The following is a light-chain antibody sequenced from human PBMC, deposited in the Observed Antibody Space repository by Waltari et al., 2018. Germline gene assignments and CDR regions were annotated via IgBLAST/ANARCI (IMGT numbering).Light chain of an antibody. CDR1: QGISSW. V-gene: IGKV1D-16*01. CDR3: QQYNSVPLT. J-gene: IGKJ4*01. CDR2: EAS. Sequence: DFQMTQSPSSLSPSVGDIVTITCRASQGISSWLTWYQQKPGKAPKPLIYEASSLRSGVPARFSGSGSGTDFTLTISSLQPEDIATYYCQQYNSVPLTFGGGTKVEIK.